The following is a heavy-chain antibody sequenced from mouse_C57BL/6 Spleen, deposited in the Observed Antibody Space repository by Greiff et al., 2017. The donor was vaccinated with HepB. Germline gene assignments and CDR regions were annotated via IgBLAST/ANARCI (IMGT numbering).Heavy chain of an antibody. D-gene: IGHD5-5*01. CDR3: ARDPCPYLPEAMDY. Sequence: VQLKESVAELVRPGASVKLSCTASGFNIKNTYMHWVKQRPEQGLEWIGRIDPANGNTKYAPKFQGKATITADTSSNTAYLQLSSLTSEDTAIYYGARDPCPYLPEAMDYWGQGTSVTVSS. CDR1: GFNIKNTY. V-gene: IGHV14-3*01. CDR2: IDPANGNT. J-gene: IGHJ4*01.